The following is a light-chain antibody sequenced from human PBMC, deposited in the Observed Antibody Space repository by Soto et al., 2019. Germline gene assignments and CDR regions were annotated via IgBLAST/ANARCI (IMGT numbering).Light chain of an antibody. Sequence: QSALTQPPSASGSPGQSVTISCTGTSSDVGGYDYVSWYQQHPGKAPKLMIYEVTIRPSGVSDRFSGSKSGNTASLNVSGLQAEDEADYYCSSYTGGNPSYVFGTGTKLTVL. CDR2: EVT. V-gene: IGLV2-8*01. CDR3: SSYTGGNPSYV. CDR1: SSDVGGYDY. J-gene: IGLJ1*01.